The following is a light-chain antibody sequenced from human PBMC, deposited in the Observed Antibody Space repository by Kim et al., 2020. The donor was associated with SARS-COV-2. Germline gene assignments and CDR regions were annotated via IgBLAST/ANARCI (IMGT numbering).Light chain of an antibody. Sequence: LSLALGKRATLSCRASQSINSVLVWYQQKPSQSPRLLIYDASNRATGIPARFSGSGFRTDFTLTISSLEPEDSAVYYCQQRTNPLTFGGGTKLEI. CDR1: QSINSV. CDR3: QQRTNPLT. J-gene: IGKJ4*01. CDR2: DAS. V-gene: IGKV3-11*01.